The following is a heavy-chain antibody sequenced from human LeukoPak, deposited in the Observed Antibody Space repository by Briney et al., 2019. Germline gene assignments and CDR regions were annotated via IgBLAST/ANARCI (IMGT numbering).Heavy chain of an antibody. J-gene: IGHJ4*02. Sequence: GRSLRLSCAASGFTFSSYAMSWVRQAPGKGLEWVSAISGSGGSTYYADSVKGRFTISRDNSKNTLYLQMNSLKTEDTAVYYCTTAGLDYWGQGTLVTVSS. V-gene: IGHV3-23*01. CDR1: GFTFSSYA. CDR2: ISGSGGST. CDR3: TTAGLDY.